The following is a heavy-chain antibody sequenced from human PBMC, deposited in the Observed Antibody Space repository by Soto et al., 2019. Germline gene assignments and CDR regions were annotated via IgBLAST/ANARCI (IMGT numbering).Heavy chain of an antibody. Sequence: SETLSLTCTVSGGSISSGGYYWSWIRQHPGKGLEWIGYIYYSGSTYYNPSLKSRVTISVDTSKNQFSLKLSSVTAADTAVYYCARRSTVGSPPGYWGQGTLVTVSS. J-gene: IGHJ4*02. CDR3: ARRSTVGSPPGY. CDR1: GGSISSGGYY. CDR2: IYYSGST. D-gene: IGHD4-4*01. V-gene: IGHV4-31*03.